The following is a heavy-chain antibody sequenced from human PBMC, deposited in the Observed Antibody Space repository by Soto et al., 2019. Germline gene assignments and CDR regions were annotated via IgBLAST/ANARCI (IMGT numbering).Heavy chain of an antibody. V-gene: IGHV4-31*03. J-gene: IGHJ4*02. Sequence: QVQLQESGPELVKPSQTLSLTCTVSGGSISSNGHYWTWIRQHPGKGLKWIAYIYYTGNTYYNPSLKSRLSISVDTSKNQFSLKLRSVTAADTAVYYCAREQWGFDSWGQGTLVTVSS. D-gene: IGHD6-19*01. CDR2: IYYTGNT. CDR1: GGSISSNGHY. CDR3: AREQWGFDS.